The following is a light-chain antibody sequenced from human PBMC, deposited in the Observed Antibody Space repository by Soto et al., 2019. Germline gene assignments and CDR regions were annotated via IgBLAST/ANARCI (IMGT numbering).Light chain of an antibody. J-gene: IGLJ1*01. Sequence: QSFLTQPASVSGSAGQSITISCAGTSISDHNHVPWYQHHPGKAPKLIIYAGRRRPSGVSNRFSGSQSGNTASLTISGLQAEDEADYYCCSFEGSSTYVLGTGTKVTVL. CDR2: AGR. CDR3: CSFEGSSTYV. V-gene: IGLV2-23*01. CDR1: SISDHNH.